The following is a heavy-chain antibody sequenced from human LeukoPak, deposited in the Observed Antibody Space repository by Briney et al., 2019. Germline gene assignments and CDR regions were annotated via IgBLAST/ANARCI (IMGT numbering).Heavy chain of an antibody. CDR3: TTDRMIYATNWAVSWFAP. Sequence: PGGSLRLSCAASGITFTNAWLTWVRQAPGKGLEWVGRVKTKGDGGAADYAAPVKGRFTISRDDSTKTVYLQMNSLKTEDTAVYYCTTDRMIYATNWAVSWFAPWGQGTLVTVSS. D-gene: IGHD2-8*01. V-gene: IGHV3-15*01. CDR2: VKTKGDGGAA. CDR1: GITFTNAW. J-gene: IGHJ5*02.